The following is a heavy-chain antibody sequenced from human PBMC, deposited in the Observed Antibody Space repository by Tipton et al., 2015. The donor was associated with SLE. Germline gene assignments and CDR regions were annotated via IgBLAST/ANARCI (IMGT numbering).Heavy chain of an antibody. J-gene: IGHJ3*02. CDR3: ARVVYSFSDAFDT. V-gene: IGHV4-4*07. Sequence: TLSLTCTVSGGSLSSYYWSWIRQPAGKGLEWIGRIYASGSTEYNPSLKSRVTISVDPSKNQFSLRLTSLTAADTAVYYCARVVYSFSDAFDTWGQGTLVTVSS. D-gene: IGHD6-13*01. CDR1: GGSLSSYY. CDR2: IYASGST.